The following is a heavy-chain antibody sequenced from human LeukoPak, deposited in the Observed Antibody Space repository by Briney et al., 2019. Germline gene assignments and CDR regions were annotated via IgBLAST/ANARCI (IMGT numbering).Heavy chain of an antibody. J-gene: IGHJ4*02. CDR1: GYTFSDYY. V-gene: IGHV1-2*02. CDR2: INPHSGGT. CDR3: ARDGYAYAGGSVY. D-gene: IGHD2-2*01. Sequence: SSVKVSCKASGYTFSDYYVHWVRQAPGQGLEWMGWINPHSGGTNYAQKFQGRVTMIRDTSISTAYMELSTLRSDDTAVYYCARDGYAYAGGSVYWGQGTLVTVSS.